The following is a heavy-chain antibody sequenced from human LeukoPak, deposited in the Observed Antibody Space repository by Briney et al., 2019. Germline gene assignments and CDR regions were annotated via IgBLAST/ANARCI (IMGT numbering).Heavy chain of an antibody. J-gene: IGHJ6*03. CDR1: GVSISTSRYY. Sequence: SETLSLTCTVSGVSISTSRYYWGWIRQPPGKGLEWIGNIYYSGSTNYNPSLKSRVTISVDTSKNQFSLKLSSVTAADTAVYYCARDSYLSSNYYGSGSYYMYYYYYMDVWGKGTTVTISS. D-gene: IGHD3-10*01. CDR2: IYYSGST. V-gene: IGHV4-39*07. CDR3: ARDSYLSSNYYGSGSYYMYYYYYMDV.